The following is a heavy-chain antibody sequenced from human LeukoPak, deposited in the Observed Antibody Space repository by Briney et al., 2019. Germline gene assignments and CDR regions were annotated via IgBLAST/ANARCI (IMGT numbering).Heavy chain of an antibody. CDR3: ARAPSRSEWFDP. V-gene: IGHV4-59*08. J-gene: IGHJ5*02. Sequence: SETLSLTCTVSGGSISSYYWSWIRQPPGKGLEWIGYIYYSGSTNYNPSLKSRVTISVDTSKNQFSLKLSSVTAADTAVYYCARAPSRSEWFDPWGQGTLVTVSS. CDR2: IYYSGST. CDR1: GGSISSYY.